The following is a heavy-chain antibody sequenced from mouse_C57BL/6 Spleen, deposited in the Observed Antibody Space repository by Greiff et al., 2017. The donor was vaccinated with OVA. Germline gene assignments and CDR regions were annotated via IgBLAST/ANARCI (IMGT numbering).Heavy chain of an antibody. CDR2: INPNNGGT. D-gene: IGHD4-1*01. Sequence: VQLQQSGPELVKPGASVKISCKASGYTFTDYYMNWVKQSHGKSLEWIGDINPNNGGTSYNQKFKGKATLTVDKSSSTAYMELRSLTSEDSAVYYCARLGETGTYYFDYWGQGTTLTVSS. J-gene: IGHJ2*01. V-gene: IGHV1-26*01. CDR1: GYTFTDYY. CDR3: ARLGETGTYYFDY.